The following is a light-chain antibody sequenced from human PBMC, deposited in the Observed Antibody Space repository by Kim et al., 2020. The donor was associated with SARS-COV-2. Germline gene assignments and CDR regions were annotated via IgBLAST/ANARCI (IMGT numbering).Light chain of an antibody. CDR3: QSYDSSLSGSV. CDR1: TSHIGAGYG. CDR2: GNS. V-gene: IGLV1-40*01. Sequence: QRVTISCTGSTSHIGAGYGVHWYQQLPGTAPKLLIYGNSNRPSGVPDRFSGSKSGTSASLAITGLQAEDEADYYCQSYDSSLSGSVFGGGTQLTVL. J-gene: IGLJ2*01.